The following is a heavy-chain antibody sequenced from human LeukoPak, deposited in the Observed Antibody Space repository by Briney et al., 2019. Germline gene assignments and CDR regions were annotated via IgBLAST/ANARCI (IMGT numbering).Heavy chain of an antibody. CDR2: IRSKAYGGTT. V-gene: IGHV3-49*03. J-gene: IGHJ4*02. Sequence: GGSLRLSCTASGFTFGDYAMSWCRQAPGKGLEWVGFIRSKAYGGTTECAASVKGRFTISRDDSKSIAYLQMNSLKTEDTAVYYCTGSNNYGDYVDYWGQGTLVTVSS. CDR3: TGSNNYGDYVDY. D-gene: IGHD4-17*01. CDR1: GFTFGDYA.